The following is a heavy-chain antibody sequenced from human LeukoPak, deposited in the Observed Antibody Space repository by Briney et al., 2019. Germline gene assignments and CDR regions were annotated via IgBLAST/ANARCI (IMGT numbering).Heavy chain of an antibody. CDR1: GYSFTNYW. CDR2: IHPGDSNT. D-gene: IGHD2-15*01. CDR3: ARGLGYCSGGTCYFDY. J-gene: IGHJ4*02. Sequence: GESLKISCKGSGYSFTNYWIGWVRQLPGKGLEWMGIIHPGDSNTRYSPSFQGQVTISADKSISTAYLQWSSLKASDTAMYYCARGLGYCSGGTCYFDYWGQGTLVTVSS. V-gene: IGHV5-51*01.